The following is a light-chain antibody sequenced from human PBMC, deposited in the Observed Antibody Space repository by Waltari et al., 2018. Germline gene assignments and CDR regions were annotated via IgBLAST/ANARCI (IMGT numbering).Light chain of an antibody. CDR1: ESVYKY. CDR2: DTS. Sequence: EVVLTQSPVPLSLSAGERASLSCRARESVYKYLAWYQQRPGQPPRLLIYDTSNRAAGVPGRFSGSGYGTDFTLTITSLEAEDFAVYFCQQGSILPLTFGGGTRVEIK. CDR3: QQGSILPLT. J-gene: IGKJ4*01. V-gene: IGKV3-11*01.